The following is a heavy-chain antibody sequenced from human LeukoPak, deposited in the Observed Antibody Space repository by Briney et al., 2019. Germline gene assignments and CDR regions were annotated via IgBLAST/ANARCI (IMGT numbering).Heavy chain of an antibody. D-gene: IGHD2-2*01. J-gene: IGHJ4*02. V-gene: IGHV4-4*07. CDR2: IYTSGST. Sequence: SETLSLTCTVSGGSISSYYWSWIRQPAGKGLEWIGRIYTSGSTNYNPSLKSRVTMSVDTSKNQFSLKLSSVTAADTAVYYCARSVYCSSTSCYKYYFDYWGQGTLVTVSS. CDR3: ARSVYCSSTSCYKYYFDY. CDR1: GGSISSYY.